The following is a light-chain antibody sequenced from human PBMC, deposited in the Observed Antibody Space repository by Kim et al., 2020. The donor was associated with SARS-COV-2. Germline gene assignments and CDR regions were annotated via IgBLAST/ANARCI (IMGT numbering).Light chain of an antibody. CDR2: YDR. V-gene: IGLV3-21*01. Sequence: APGKTARITCGGDSIGGHSVHWYQQKPGQAPVLVMYYDRDRPSGIPERFSVSKSVNTATLTISRVEAGDEADYYCQVWDADSDHEVFGAGTQVTVL. J-gene: IGLJ2*01. CDR3: QVWDADSDHEV. CDR1: SIGGHS.